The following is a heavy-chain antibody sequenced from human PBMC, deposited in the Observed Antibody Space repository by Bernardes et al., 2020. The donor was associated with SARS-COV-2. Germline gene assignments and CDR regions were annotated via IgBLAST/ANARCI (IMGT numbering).Heavy chain of an antibody. D-gene: IGHD2-15*01. V-gene: IGHV4-34*01. CDR1: GGSFSGYY. CDR2: INHSGST. J-gene: IGHJ4*02. Sequence: SETLSLTCAVYGGSFSGYYWNWIRQPPGKGLEWIGEINHSGSTNYNPSLKSRVTISVDTSKNQFSLKLSSVTAADTAVYYCARGKDTLGPILLDYWGQGTLVTVSS. CDR3: ARGKDTLGPILLDY.